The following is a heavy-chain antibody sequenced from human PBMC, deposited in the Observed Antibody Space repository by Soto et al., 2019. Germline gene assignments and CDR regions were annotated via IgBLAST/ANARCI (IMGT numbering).Heavy chain of an antibody. J-gene: IGHJ6*02. CDR2: IYYSGST. V-gene: IGHV4-59*01. Sequence: SETLSITCTVSGGSISIYYWSWMRHPPGKGLEWIGYIYYSGSTNYNPSLKSRVTISVDTSKNQFSLKLSSVTAADTAVYYCARDGASYYDILTGYFYYGMDVWGQGTTVTVSS. CDR1: GGSISIYY. CDR3: ARDGASYYDILTGYFYYGMDV. D-gene: IGHD3-9*01.